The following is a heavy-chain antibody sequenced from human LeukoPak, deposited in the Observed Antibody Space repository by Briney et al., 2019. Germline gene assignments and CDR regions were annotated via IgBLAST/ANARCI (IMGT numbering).Heavy chain of an antibody. CDR2: IIPIFGTA. CDR1: GGTFSSYA. CDR3: ARENLPSKGHGSSSGDY. D-gene: IGHD6-13*01. V-gene: IGHV1-69*05. J-gene: IGHJ4*02. Sequence: SVKVSCKASGGTFSSYAISWVRQAPGQGLEWMGGIIPIFGTANYAQKFQGRVTITTDESTSTAYMELSSLRSEDTAVYYCARENLPSKGHGSSSGDYWGQGTLVTVSS.